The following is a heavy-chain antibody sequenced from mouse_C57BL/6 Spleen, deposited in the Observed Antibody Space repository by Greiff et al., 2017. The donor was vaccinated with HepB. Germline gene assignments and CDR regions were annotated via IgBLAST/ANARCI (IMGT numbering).Heavy chain of an antibody. V-gene: IGHV1-19*01. CDR3: ARPGDNITTVVATEYFDV. Sequence: VQLQQSGPVLVKPGASVKMSCKASGYTFTDYYMNWVKQSHGKSLEWIGVINPYNGGTSYNQKFKGKATLTVDKSSSTAYMELNSLTSEDSAVYYCARPGDNITTVVATEYFDVWGTGTTVTVSS. CDR2: INPYNGGT. D-gene: IGHD1-1*01. J-gene: IGHJ1*03. CDR1: GYTFTDYY.